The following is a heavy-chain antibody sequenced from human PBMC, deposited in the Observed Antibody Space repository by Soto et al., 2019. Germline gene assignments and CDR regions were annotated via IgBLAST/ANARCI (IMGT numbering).Heavy chain of an antibody. CDR1: GGSISSGVYY. CDR3: ARGNDCFDP. V-gene: IGHV4-30-4*01. J-gene: IGHJ5*02. Sequence: SETRPLTCTASGGSISSGVYYWSWIRQPPGTGLDWIGYIYYSESTYYNPSLNSRVTISVDTSKNQFSLKLGSATAADTAVSCCARGNDCFDPWGQGTLVTVSS. CDR2: IYYSEST.